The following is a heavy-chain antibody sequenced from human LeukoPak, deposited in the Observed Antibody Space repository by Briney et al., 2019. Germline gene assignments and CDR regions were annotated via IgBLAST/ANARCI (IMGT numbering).Heavy chain of an antibody. CDR1: GFTFSSYA. Sequence: GGSLRLSCAASGFTFSSYAMGWVRQAPGKGLEWVSAISGSGGSTYYADSVKGRFTISRDNSKNTLYLQMNSLRAEDTAVYYCARAHYDSSGYYRTYYFDYWGQGTLVTVSS. D-gene: IGHD3-22*01. V-gene: IGHV3-23*01. J-gene: IGHJ4*02. CDR3: ARAHYDSSGYYRTYYFDY. CDR2: ISGSGGST.